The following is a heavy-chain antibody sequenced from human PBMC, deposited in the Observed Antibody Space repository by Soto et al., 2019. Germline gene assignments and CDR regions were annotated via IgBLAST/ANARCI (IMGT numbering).Heavy chain of an antibody. J-gene: IGHJ4*02. D-gene: IGHD6-13*01. Sequence: EVQLLESGGGLVQPGGSLRLSCAASGFTFGIYAMSWVRQAPGKGLEWVSSISGSGGIYYAHSVKGRFTISRDKTKNTLDLQMNSLRAEDTAVYHCARVAPEYSSTPRRFDFWGQGTLVTVSS. V-gene: IGHV3-23*01. CDR2: ISGSGGI. CDR3: ARVAPEYSSTPRRFDF. CDR1: GFTFGIYA.